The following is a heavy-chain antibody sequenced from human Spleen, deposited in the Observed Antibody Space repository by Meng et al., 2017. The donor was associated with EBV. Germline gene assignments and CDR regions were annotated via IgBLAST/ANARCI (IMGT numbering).Heavy chain of an antibody. CDR3: ARRGYSRRFFDL. CDR2: IYYSGST. J-gene: IGHJ2*01. Sequence: GRLKESGPGLVKLSQTLSLTGAVSGGSIRSGGSYWSWIRQPPGKGLEWIGYIYYSGSTNYNSSLKSRVAISVDASKNHFSLTLSSVTAADTAVYYCARRGYSRRFFDLWGRGTLVTVSS. CDR1: GGSIRSGGSY. D-gene: IGHD6-13*01. V-gene: IGHV4-61*03.